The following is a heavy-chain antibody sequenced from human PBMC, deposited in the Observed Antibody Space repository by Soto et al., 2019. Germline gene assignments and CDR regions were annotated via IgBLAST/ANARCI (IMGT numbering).Heavy chain of an antibody. CDR3: AKGSHMNSAMVIAHLGY. V-gene: IGHV3-30*18. D-gene: IGHD2-2*01. CDR1: GFTFSSYG. J-gene: IGHJ4*02. Sequence: PGGSLRLSCAASGFTFSSYGMHWVRQAPGKGLEWVAVISYDGSNKYYADSVKGRFTISRDNSKNTLYLQMNSLRAEDTAVYYCAKGSHMNSAMVIAHLGYWGQGTLVTVSS. CDR2: ISYDGSNK.